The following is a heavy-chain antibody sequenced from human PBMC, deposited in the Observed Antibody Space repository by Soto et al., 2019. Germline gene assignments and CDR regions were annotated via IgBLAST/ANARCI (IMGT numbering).Heavy chain of an antibody. Sequence: ASVKVSCKTSGYTLTGHYIHWVRQAPQQGPEWMGEIGPESGATRYAQKFRGRVTMTMDTSITTVYMELKNLSPDDTAVYYCGGGRSGQIVIFYWGQGTPVTVSS. CDR3: GGGRSGQIVIFY. D-gene: IGHD2-15*01. CDR2: IGPESGAT. CDR1: GYTLTGHY. V-gene: IGHV1-2*02. J-gene: IGHJ4*02.